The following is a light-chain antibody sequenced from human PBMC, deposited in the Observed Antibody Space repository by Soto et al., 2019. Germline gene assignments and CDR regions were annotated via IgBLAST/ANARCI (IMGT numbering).Light chain of an antibody. CDR2: GAS. V-gene: IGKV1-27*01. CDR3: QNYNSGPTWT. CDR1: QAIANY. J-gene: IGKJ1*01. Sequence: DIQMTQSPSSLSASVGDRVTITCRASQAIANYLAWYQQKPGKVPKLLIYGASTLQSGVLSRFSGGGSGTEITLAISSLQPEDAANYFCQNYNSGPTWTVGQGTKVEI.